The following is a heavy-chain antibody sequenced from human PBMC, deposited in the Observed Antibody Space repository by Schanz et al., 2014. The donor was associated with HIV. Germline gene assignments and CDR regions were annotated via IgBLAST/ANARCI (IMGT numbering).Heavy chain of an antibody. CDR3: AGSQYKFGSYYFVA. CDR2: IIPIFGTS. D-gene: IGHD3-10*01. J-gene: IGHJ4*02. CDR1: GGTFSIYA. Sequence: QVQLVQSGAEVKKPGSSVKVSCRASGGTFSIYAINWVRQAPGQGLEWMGGIIPIFGTSNYAQKFQGRVTITAYESTSTAYMELSSLRSDDTAVYYCAGSQYKFGSYYFVAWDQGTLVTVSS. V-gene: IGHV1-69*12.